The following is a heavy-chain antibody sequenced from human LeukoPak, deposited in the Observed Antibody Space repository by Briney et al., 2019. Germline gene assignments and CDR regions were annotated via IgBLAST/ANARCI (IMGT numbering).Heavy chain of an antibody. D-gene: IGHD5-12*01. V-gene: IGHV3-23*01. CDR2: ISGSGGST. CDR1: GFTFSSYA. J-gene: IGHJ4*02. Sequence: GGSLRLSCAASGFTFSSYAMSWVRQAPGKGLEWVSAISGSGGSTYYADSVKGRFTISRDNSKNTLYLQMNSLRAEDTAVYYCAKDLGYSGYDWRFAQHDYWGQGTLVTVSS. CDR3: AKDLGYSGYDWRFAQHDY.